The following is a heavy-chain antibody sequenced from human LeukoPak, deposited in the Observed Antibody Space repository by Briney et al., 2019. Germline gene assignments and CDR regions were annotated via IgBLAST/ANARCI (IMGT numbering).Heavy chain of an antibody. CDR1: GFTFGPYT. CDR2: ISSSSSYI. V-gene: IGHV3-21*01. CDR3: ARAPYYEEWYFDY. D-gene: IGHD3-22*01. Sequence: GGSLRLSCAASGFTFGPYTMNWVRQAPGKGLEWVSSISSSSSYIYYADSVKGRFTISRDNAKNSLYLQMNSLRAEDTAVYYCARAPYYEEWYFDYWGQGTLVTVSS. J-gene: IGHJ4*02.